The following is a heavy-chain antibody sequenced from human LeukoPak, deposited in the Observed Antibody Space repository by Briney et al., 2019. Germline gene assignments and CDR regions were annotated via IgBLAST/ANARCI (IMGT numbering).Heavy chain of an antibody. V-gene: IGHV4-34*01. D-gene: IGHD3-3*01. Sequence: SETLSLTCAVYGGSFRGYYWSWIRQPPGKGLEWIGEINHSGSTNYNPSLKSRVTISVDTSKKQFSLKLSSVTAADTAVYYCARRGRLAIFGVVKDYYMDVWGKGTTVTVSS. CDR3: ARRGRLAIFGVVKDYYMDV. J-gene: IGHJ6*03. CDR1: GGSFRGYY. CDR2: INHSGST.